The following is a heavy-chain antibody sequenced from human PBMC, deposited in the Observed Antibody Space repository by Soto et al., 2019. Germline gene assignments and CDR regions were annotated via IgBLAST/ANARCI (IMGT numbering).Heavy chain of an antibody. J-gene: IGHJ3*02. Sequence: PSETLSLTCAVHGGSFTGFYWVWIRQPPGKGLEWIGSIFYSGNTYYNPSLKSRVTISVDTSKNQFSLNLSSVTAADTAVYYCASSNYYDSSGYWGDAFDIWGQGTMVTVSS. CDR3: ASSNYYDSSGYWGDAFDI. CDR2: IFYSGNT. CDR1: GGSFTGFY. V-gene: IGHV4-34*12. D-gene: IGHD3-22*01.